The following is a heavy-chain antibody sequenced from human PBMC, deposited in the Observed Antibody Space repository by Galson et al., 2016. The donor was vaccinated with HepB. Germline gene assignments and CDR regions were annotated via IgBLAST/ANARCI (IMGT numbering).Heavy chain of an antibody. CDR1: GFTFRSYA. CDR3: ARRVDRRRDFDY. Sequence: SLRLSCAASGFTFRSYAMSWVRQAPGKGLEWLAVISHDGGNKYYADSVKGRFTISKDNSKNMLYLHMNSLRTEDTALYFCARRVDRRRDFDYWGQGTLVTVSS. J-gene: IGHJ4*02. V-gene: IGHV3-30-3*01. CDR2: ISHDGGNK.